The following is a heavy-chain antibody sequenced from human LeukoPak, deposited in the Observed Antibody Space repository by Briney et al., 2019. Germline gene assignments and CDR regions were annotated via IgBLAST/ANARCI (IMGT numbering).Heavy chain of an antibody. CDR1: GFTFSSYA. CDR2: ISGSGGST. Sequence: GGSLRLSCAASGFTFSSYAMSWVRQAPGKGLEWVSGISGSGGSTYYADSVKGRFTISRDNSKNTLYLQMNSLRAEDTAVYYCAKDFDGSTWFGRNYMDVWGKGTTVTVSS. V-gene: IGHV3-23*01. D-gene: IGHD6-13*01. J-gene: IGHJ6*03. CDR3: AKDFDGSTWFGRNYMDV.